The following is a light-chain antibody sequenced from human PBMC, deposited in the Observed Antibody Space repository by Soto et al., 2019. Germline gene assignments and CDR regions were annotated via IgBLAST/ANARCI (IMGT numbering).Light chain of an antibody. Sequence: QSVLTQPPSASGAPGQRVTLSCSGSSSNIGGNAVNWYQQLPGTAPRLLIYRNNQRPSGVPDRFSGSKSGTSASLAITGLQSEDEADYYCAAWADSLNGQVFGTGTKLTVL. CDR1: SSNIGGNA. CDR2: RNN. J-gene: IGLJ1*01. CDR3: AAWADSLNGQV. V-gene: IGLV1-44*01.